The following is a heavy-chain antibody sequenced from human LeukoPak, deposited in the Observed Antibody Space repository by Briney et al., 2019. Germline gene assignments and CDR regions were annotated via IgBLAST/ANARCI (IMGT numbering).Heavy chain of an antibody. CDR1: GYTFTGYY. D-gene: IGHD2-2*02. J-gene: IGHJ6*02. V-gene: IGHV7-4-1*02. Sequence: ASVKVSCKASGYTFTGYYMHWVRQAPGQGLEWMGWINTNTGNPTYAQGFTGRFVFSLDTSVSTAYLQISSLKAEDTAVYYCARGCSSTSCYSPYYYYGMDVWGQGTTVTVSS. CDR2: INTNTGNP. CDR3: ARGCSSTSCYSPYYYYGMDV.